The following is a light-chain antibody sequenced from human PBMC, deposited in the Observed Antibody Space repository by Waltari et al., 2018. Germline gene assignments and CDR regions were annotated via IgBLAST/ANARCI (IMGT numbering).Light chain of an antibody. J-gene: IGLJ3*02. CDR2: DVN. V-gene: IGLV2-23*02. Sequence: QSALTQTATVSGSPGQSITISCSGTSSDIGNYNLVSWYRQHPGKAPTLIIYDVNKRSSGVSNRFSGSKSGNTAFLTISGPQTADEADIFCCSYAGSAVSVFGGGTKVTVL. CDR1: SSDIGNYNL. CDR3: CSYAGSAVSV.